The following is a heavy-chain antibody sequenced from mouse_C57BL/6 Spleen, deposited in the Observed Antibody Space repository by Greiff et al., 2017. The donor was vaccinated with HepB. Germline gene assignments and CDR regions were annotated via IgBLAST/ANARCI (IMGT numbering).Heavy chain of an antibody. Sequence: QVQLQQSGPELVKPGASVKISCKASGYAFSSSWMNWVKQRPGKGLEWIGRIYPGDGDTNYNGKFKGKATLTEDKSSSTAYMQLSSLTSEDSAVYFCAREEGMRGYFDYWGQGTTLTVSS. CDR2: IYPGDGDT. CDR3: AREEGMRGYFDY. CDR1: GYAFSSSW. J-gene: IGHJ2*01. D-gene: IGHD6-1*01. V-gene: IGHV1-82*01.